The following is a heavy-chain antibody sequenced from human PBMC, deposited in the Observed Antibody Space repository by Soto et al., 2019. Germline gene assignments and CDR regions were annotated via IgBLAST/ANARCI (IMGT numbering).Heavy chain of an antibody. J-gene: IGHJ6*02. CDR3: ARDYDDQGLRYFDWLTAYYYGMDV. D-gene: IGHD3-9*01. Sequence: GASVKVSCKASGYTFTSYGISWVRQAPGQGLEWMGWISAYNGNTNYAQKLQGRVTMTTDTSTSTAYMELRSLRSDDTAVYYCARDYDDQGLRYFDWLTAYYYGMDVWGQGTTVTVSS. V-gene: IGHV1-18*01. CDR1: GYTFTSYG. CDR2: ISAYNGNT.